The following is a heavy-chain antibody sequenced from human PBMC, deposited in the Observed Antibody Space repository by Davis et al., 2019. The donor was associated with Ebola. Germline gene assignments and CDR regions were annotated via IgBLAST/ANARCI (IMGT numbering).Heavy chain of an antibody. J-gene: IGHJ4*02. CDR2: INHSGST. V-gene: IGHV4-34*01. CDR3: ARHPPNYYETNLDY. Sequence: GSLRLSCAVYGGSFSGYYWSWIRQPPGKGLEWSGEINHSGSTNYNPSLQSRVTISVDTSKNQFSLKLSSVTAADTAVYYCARHPPNYYETNLDYWGQGTLVTVSS. CDR1: GGSFSGYY. D-gene: IGHD3-22*01.